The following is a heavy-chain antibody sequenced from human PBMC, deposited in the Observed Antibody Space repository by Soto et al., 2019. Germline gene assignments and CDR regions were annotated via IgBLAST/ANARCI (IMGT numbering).Heavy chain of an antibody. CDR1: GYTFTSYY. Sequence: ASVKVSCKASGYTFTSYYMHWVRQAPGQGLEWMGIINPSGGSTSYAQKFQGRVTMTRDTSTSTVYMELSSLRSEDTAVYYCAREGLLDSGPPRGFDPWGQGTLVTVSS. CDR3: AREGLLDSGPPRGFDP. V-gene: IGHV1-46*03. CDR2: INPSGGST. D-gene: IGHD3-10*01. J-gene: IGHJ5*02.